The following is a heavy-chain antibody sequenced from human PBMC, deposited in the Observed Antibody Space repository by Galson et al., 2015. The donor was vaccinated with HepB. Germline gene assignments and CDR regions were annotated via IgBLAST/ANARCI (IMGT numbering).Heavy chain of an antibody. CDR2: IKSKTDGGTT. CDR1: GLSFSNAG. J-gene: IGHJ4*02. V-gene: IGHV3-15*01. CDR3: TTDYPDY. Sequence: PGEGTGLSFSNAGLRWSRKAPGMGVAWVGRIKSKTDGGTTDYAAPVKGSFTISRDDSKNTLYLQMNSLKTVDTAVYYRTTDYPDYWGQGTLVTVSS.